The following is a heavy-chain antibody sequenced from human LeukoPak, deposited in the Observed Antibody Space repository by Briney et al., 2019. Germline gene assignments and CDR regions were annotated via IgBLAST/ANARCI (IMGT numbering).Heavy chain of an antibody. D-gene: IGHD1-14*01. CDR3: AGYNIPYTFEF. Sequence: SETLSLTCIVSGGSIGNYYWNWIRQPPGKGLEWIGYTSYSGNTIYNPSLKSRVTISIDPFKNQLSLKVTSVTAADTAVYYCAGYNIPYTFEFWGPGTVVTVSS. CDR1: GGSIGNYY. V-gene: IGHV4-59*12. J-gene: IGHJ4*02. CDR2: TSYSGNT.